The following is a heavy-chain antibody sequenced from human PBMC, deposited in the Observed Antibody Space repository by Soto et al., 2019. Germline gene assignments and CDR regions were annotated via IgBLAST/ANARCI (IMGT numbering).Heavy chain of an antibody. CDR2: ISSSSSSYI. Sequence: GGSLRLSCAASGFTFSSYTMNWVRQAPGKGLEWVSSISSSSSSYIYYADSVKGRFTISRDNAQNSLYLQMNSLRAEDTAVYYCARDGCDGGSCFIGRHPFDIWGQGTMVTVSS. D-gene: IGHD2-15*01. V-gene: IGHV3-21*01. CDR1: GFTFSSYT. CDR3: ARDGCDGGSCFIGRHPFDI. J-gene: IGHJ3*02.